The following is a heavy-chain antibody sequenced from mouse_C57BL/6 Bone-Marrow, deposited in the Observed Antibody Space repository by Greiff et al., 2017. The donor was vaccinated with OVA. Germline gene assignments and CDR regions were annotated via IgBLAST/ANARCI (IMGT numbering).Heavy chain of an antibody. D-gene: IGHD1-1*01. Sequence: EVQLQQSVAELVRPGASVTLSCTASGFSFTNTYMHWVQHRPEPVLELIGRIDPANGNTKYAPKFQGKATITADTSSNTAYLQLSSLTSEDTAIYYCARNYGSSLWYFDVWGTGTTVTVSS. V-gene: IGHV14-3*01. J-gene: IGHJ1*03. CDR3: ARNYGSSLWYFDV. CDR2: IDPANGNT. CDR1: GFSFTNTY.